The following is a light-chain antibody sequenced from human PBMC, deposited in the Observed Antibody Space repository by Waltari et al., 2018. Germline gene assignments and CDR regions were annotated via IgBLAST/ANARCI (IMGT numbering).Light chain of an antibody. CDR3: SSYAGSNNFV. V-gene: IGLV2-8*01. CDR1: SSDVGAYNY. CDR2: EVT. J-gene: IGLJ1*01. Sequence: QSALTQPPSASGSPGQSVTISCTGTSSDVGAYNYVSWYQQHPGKAPKLIIYEVTTRPSGVADLFSGSKSGSTASLTVSGLQVEDEADYSCSSYAGSNNFVFGTGTKVTVL.